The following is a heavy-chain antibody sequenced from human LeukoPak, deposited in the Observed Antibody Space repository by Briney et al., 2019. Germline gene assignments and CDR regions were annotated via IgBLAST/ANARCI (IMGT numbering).Heavy chain of an antibody. CDR3: ARGHDSSGYYQLLYFQH. CDR2: INPNSGGT. J-gene: IGHJ1*01. CDR1: GYTFTGYY. V-gene: IGHV1-2*02. D-gene: IGHD3-22*01. Sequence: ASVKVSCKASGYTFTGYYMHWVRQAPGQGLEWMGWINPNSGGTNYAQKFQGRVTMARDTSISTAYMELSRLRSDDTAVYYCARGHDSSGYYQLLYFQHWGQGTLVTVSS.